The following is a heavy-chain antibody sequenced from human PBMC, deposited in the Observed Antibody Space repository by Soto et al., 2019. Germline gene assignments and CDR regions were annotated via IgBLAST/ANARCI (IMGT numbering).Heavy chain of an antibody. D-gene: IGHD6-13*01. CDR2: IRSKAYGGTT. V-gene: IGHV3-49*03. CDR3: TREEGIAAAGLYGMDV. CDR1: GFTFGDYA. J-gene: IGHJ6*02. Sequence: GGSLRLSCTASGFTFGDYAMSWFRQAPGKGLEWVGFIRSKAYGGTTEYAASVKGRFTISRDDSKSIAYLQMNSLKTEDTAVYYCTREEGIAAAGLYGMDVWGQGTTVTVSS.